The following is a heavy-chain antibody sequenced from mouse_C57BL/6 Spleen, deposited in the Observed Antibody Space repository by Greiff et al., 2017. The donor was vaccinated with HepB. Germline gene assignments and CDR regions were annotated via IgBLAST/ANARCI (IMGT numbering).Heavy chain of an antibody. Sequence: QVQLQQSGAELARPGASVKMSCKASGYTFTSYTMHWVKQRPGQGLEWIGYINPSSGYTKYNQKFKDKATLTADKSSSTAYMQLSSLTSEDSAVYYCARSGLRQGAMDYWGQGTSVTVSS. V-gene: IGHV1-4*01. CDR2: INPSSGYT. CDR3: ARSGLRQGAMDY. D-gene: IGHD2-2*01. CDR1: GYTFTSYT. J-gene: IGHJ4*01.